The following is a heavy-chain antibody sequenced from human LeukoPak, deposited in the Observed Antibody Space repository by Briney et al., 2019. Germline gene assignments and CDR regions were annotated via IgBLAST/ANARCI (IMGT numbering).Heavy chain of an antibody. J-gene: IGHJ3*02. V-gene: IGHV1-69*01. CDR1: GGTFSSYA. D-gene: IGHD5-12*01. CDR3: ARDPLRPNAFDI. CDR2: IIPIFGTA. Sequence: SSVKVSCKASGGTFSSYAISWVRQAPGQGLEWVGGIIPIFGTANYAQKFQGRVTITADESTSTAYMELSSLRSEDTAVYYCARDPLRPNAFDIWGQGTMVTVSS.